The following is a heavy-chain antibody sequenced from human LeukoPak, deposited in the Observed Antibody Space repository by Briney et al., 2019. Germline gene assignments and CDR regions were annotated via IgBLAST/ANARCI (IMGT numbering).Heavy chain of an antibody. Sequence: PGGSLRLSCAASGFTLSSYWMHWVRQAPGKGLVWVSRINSDGSSTNYADSVKGRFTISRDNAKTSLYLQMNNLRAEDTAVYYCARVVAVTSYYFDYWGQGTLVTVSS. D-gene: IGHD2-21*02. V-gene: IGHV3-74*01. J-gene: IGHJ4*02. CDR3: ARVVAVTSYYFDY. CDR2: INSDGSST. CDR1: GFTLSSYW.